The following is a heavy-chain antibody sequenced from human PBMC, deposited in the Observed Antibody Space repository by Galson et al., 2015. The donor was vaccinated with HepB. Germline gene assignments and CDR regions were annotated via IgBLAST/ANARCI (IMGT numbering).Heavy chain of an antibody. CDR3: AREVQGGADAFDI. V-gene: IGHV1-2*02. D-gene: IGHD1-1*01. J-gene: IGHJ3*02. Sequence: SVKVSCKASGYTFTGYYMHWVRQAPGQGLEWMGWINPNSGGTSYAQKFQGRVTMTRDTSISTAYMELSRLRSDDTAVYYCAREVQGGADAFDIWGQGTMVPVSS. CDR1: GYTFTGYY. CDR2: INPNSGGT.